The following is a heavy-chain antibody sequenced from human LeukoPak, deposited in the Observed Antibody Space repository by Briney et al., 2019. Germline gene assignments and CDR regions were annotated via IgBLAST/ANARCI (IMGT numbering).Heavy chain of an antibody. CDR3: ARGGMGPTVAFDI. D-gene: IGHD1-14*01. J-gene: IGHJ3*02. CDR1: GFTFSSYE. CDR2: ISGSGSTI. V-gene: IGHV3-48*03. Sequence: GGSLRLSCAASGFTFSSYEMNWVRQAPGKGLERVSYISGSGSTIYYADSVKGRFTISRDNAKNSLYLQMNSLRAEDTAVYYCARGGMGPTVAFDIWGQGTMVTVSS.